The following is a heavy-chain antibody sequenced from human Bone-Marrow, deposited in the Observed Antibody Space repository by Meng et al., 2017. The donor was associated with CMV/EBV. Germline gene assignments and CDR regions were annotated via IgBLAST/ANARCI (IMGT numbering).Heavy chain of an antibody. J-gene: IGHJ4*02. V-gene: IGHV3-30*02. D-gene: IGHD3-22*01. Sequence: GESLKISCAASGFTFSSYGMSWVRQAPGKGLDWVAFIRYDGGNKYYADAVKGRFTISRDNPKNTLYLQMNSLRAEDTAVYYCARAQLGRYYDSSGYWFDYWGQGTLVTVSS. CDR2: IRYDGGNK. CDR3: ARAQLGRYYDSSGYWFDY. CDR1: GFTFSSYG.